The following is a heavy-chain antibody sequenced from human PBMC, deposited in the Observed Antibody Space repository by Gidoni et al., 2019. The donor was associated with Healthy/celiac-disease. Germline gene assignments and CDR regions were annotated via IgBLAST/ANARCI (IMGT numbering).Heavy chain of an antibody. Sequence: EVQRLVSGGGLVQPGGSLRLSCAASGFPFSSYAMRRVRQAHGKGLGWVSAISGSGGSTYYSDSVKGRFTISRDNSKTTLYLQMNSLRAEDTAVYYCAKDRLLWFGELYSVEDGMDVWGQGTTVTVSS. CDR1: GFPFSSYA. CDR3: AKDRLLWFGELYSVEDGMDV. J-gene: IGHJ6*01. V-gene: IGHV3-23*01. D-gene: IGHD3-10*01. CDR2: ISGSGGST.